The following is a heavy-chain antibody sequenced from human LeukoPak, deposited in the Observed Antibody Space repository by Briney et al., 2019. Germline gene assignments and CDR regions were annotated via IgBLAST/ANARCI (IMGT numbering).Heavy chain of an antibody. D-gene: IGHD2-2*01. CDR2: IYYSGST. Sequence: LRLSCAASGFTFSSYAMSWVRQAPGKGLEWIGYIYYSGSTYYNPSLKSRVTISVDTSKNQFSLKLSSVTAADTAVYYCARTPPCSSTSCFEAYFDYWSQGTLVTVSS. CDR3: ARTPPCSSTSCFEAYFDY. V-gene: IGHV4-31*02. J-gene: IGHJ4*02. CDR1: GFTFSSYA.